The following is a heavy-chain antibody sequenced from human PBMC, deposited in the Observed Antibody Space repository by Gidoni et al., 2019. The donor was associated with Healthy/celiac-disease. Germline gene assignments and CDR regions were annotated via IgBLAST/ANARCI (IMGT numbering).Heavy chain of an antibody. Sequence: EVQLVESGGGLVQPGGSLRLSCAASGFTFSSYWMSWVRQAPGKGLEWVANIKQDGSEKYYVDSVKGRFTISRDNAKNSLYLQMNSLRAEDTAVYYCARDKPHPRKSYYDFWSEYYYYYGMDVWGQGTTVTVSS. V-gene: IGHV3-7*03. J-gene: IGHJ6*02. D-gene: IGHD3-3*01. CDR2: IKQDGSEK. CDR3: ARDKPHPRKSYYDFWSEYYYYYGMDV. CDR1: GFTFSSYW.